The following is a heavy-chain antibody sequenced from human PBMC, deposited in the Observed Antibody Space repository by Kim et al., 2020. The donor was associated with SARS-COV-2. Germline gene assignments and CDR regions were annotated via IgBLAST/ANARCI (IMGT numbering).Heavy chain of an antibody. Sequence: GGSLRLSCAASGFTFSSYAMSWVRQAPGKGLEWVSAISGSGGSTYYADSVKGRFTISRDNSKNTLYLQMNSLRAEDTAVYYCAKDRLSTFGGVIAEAYFDYWGQGTLVTVSS. CDR1: GFTFSSYA. V-gene: IGHV3-23*01. CDR3: AKDRLSTFGGVIAEAYFDY. J-gene: IGHJ4*02. CDR2: ISGSGGST. D-gene: IGHD3-16*02.